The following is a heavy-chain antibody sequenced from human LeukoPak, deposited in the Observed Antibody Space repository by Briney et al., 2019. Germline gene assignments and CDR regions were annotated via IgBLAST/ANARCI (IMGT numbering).Heavy chain of an antibody. Sequence: GGSLRLSCAASGFTFSNYWMSWVRQAPGKGLEWVSFINSGSRTIYYADSVKGRFTISRDNAKNSLYLQMNSLRDEDTAVYYCAGMGSWATRAYDYWGQGTLVTVSS. D-gene: IGHD3-16*01. CDR2: INSGSRTI. J-gene: IGHJ4*02. CDR3: AGMGSWATRAYDY. CDR1: GFTFSNYW. V-gene: IGHV3-48*02.